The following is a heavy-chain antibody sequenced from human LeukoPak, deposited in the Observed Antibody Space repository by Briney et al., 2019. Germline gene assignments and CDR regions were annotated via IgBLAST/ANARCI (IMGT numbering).Heavy chain of an antibody. D-gene: IGHD1-26*01. CDR3: AREGGVGPTAPPDYYSYQMDV. CDR2: ISPYTTKT. Sequence: ASVKVSCKASGYTFISYGITWVRHAPGQGLEWMGWISPYTTKTNYAQSLQGRVTMTTDTSTSTAYMELRSLRSDDTAVYYCAREGGVGPTAPPDYYSYQMDVWGKGTTVTVPS. J-gene: IGHJ6*03. V-gene: IGHV1-18*01. CDR1: GYTFISYG.